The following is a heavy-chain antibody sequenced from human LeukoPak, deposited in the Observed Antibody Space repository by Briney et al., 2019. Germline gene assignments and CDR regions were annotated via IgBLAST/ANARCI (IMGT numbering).Heavy chain of an antibody. CDR2: MNTNSGDT. CDR1: GYTFTSYD. Sequence: ASVKVSCKASGYTFTSYDINWVRHATGQGLEWMGWMNTNSGDTGYAQKFQGRVTMTRNTSISTAYMELSSLRSEDTAVYYCARVRQGRATGYYYMDVWGKGTTVTVSS. V-gene: IGHV1-8*01. J-gene: IGHJ6*03. CDR3: ARVRQGRATGYYYMDV. D-gene: IGHD1-1*01.